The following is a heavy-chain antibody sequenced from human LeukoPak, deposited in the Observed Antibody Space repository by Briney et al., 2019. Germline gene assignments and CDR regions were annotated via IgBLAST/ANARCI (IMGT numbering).Heavy chain of an antibody. Sequence: PSETLSLTCTVSGGSMTSFYWSWIRQPPGKGLEWIGYVYYSGSTNYNPSLRSRVIISVDTSRNQFSLKLSSVTAADTAVYYCARQLAELASPNVWGQGTMVTVSS. CDR3: ARQLAELASPNV. CDR1: GGSMTSFY. J-gene: IGHJ6*02. V-gene: IGHV4-59*08. D-gene: IGHD3-16*01. CDR2: VYYSGST.